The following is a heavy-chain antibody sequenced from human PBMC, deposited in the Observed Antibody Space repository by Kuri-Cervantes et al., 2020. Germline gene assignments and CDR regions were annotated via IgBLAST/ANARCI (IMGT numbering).Heavy chain of an antibody. D-gene: IGHD2-15*01. Sequence: ESLKISCTVSGGSPSSSSYYWGWIRQPPGKGLEWTGSIYYSGGTYYNPSLKSRVTISVDTSKNQFSLKLSSVTAADTAVYYCAYYHCSGGSCYFDYWGQGTLVTVSS. CDR2: IYYSGGT. CDR3: AYYHCSGGSCYFDY. V-gene: IGHV4-39*01. CDR1: GGSPSSSSYY. J-gene: IGHJ4*02.